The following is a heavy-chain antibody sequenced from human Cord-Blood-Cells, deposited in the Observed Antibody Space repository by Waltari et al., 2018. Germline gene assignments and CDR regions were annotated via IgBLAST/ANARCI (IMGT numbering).Heavy chain of an antibody. V-gene: IGHV3-30*19. CDR1: GFPSSSYV. CDR2: ISYDGSNK. J-gene: IGHJ4*02. D-gene: IGHD3-3*01. CDR3: AREGTIFGVVIMKY. Sequence: QVQLVESGGGVVKPGRSLRLSCAASGFPSSSYVMHWVRTAPGKGLWWVAVISYDGSNKYYADSVKGRFTISRDNSKNTLYLQMNSLRAEDTAVYYCAREGTIFGVVIMKYWGQGTLVTVSS.